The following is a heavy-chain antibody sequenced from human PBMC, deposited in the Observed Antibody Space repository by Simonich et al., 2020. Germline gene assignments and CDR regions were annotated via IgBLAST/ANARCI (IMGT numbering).Heavy chain of an antibody. D-gene: IGHD1-1*01. CDR2: ISSSSSYR. J-gene: IGHJ4*02. CDR3: ARANERDY. Sequence: EVQLVESGGGLVKPGGSLRLSCAASGFTFSSYSMNWVRQAPGKGLEWVSSISSSSSYRYYADSVKGRFTISRDNAKNSLYLQMNSRRAEDTAVYYCARANERDYWGQGTLVTVSS. CDR1: GFTFSSYS. V-gene: IGHV3-21*01.